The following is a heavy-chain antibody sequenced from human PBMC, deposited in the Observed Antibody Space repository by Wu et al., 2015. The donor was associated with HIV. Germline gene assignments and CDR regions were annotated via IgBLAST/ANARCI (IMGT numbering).Heavy chain of an antibody. D-gene: IGHD3-22*01. CDR2: INTYNGNT. CDR3: ARDREGPYDGSGYSSDY. V-gene: IGHV1-18*01. J-gene: IGHJ4*02. Sequence: QVQLVQSGAEVKKPGASVKVSCKASGYTFTSYGICWVRQAPGQGLEWMGWINTYNGNTNYAQKLQGRVTMTTDTSTSTAYMELRILRSDDTAVYYCARDREGPYDGSGYSSDYWGQGTLVTVSS. CDR1: GYTFTSYG.